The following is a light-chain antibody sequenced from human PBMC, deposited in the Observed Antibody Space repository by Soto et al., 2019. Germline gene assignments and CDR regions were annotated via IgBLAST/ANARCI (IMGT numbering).Light chain of an antibody. Sequence: QSALTQPASVSGSPGQSITISCTGTSSDVGSYNLVSWYQQYPGKAPKLVIYENSKRPSGVSNRFSGSKSGNTASLTISGLQAEDEADYYCCSYAGSSTFGFGGGTKLTVL. CDR2: ENS. V-gene: IGLV2-23*02. J-gene: IGLJ2*01. CDR3: CSYAGSSTFG. CDR1: SSDVGSYNL.